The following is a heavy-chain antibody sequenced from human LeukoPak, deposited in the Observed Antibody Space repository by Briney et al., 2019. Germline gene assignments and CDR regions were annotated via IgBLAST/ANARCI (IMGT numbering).Heavy chain of an antibody. D-gene: IGHD2-15*01. CDR2: KYARGSS. CDR3: ARGRYCSADICTGGDAFDI. Sequence: KSSETLSLTCTVSGGSISNYYWSWIRQPAGKGLEWIGRKYARGSSNYNPPVQSRVTMSVDTSTNQFSLKMRSVSAADTAVYYCARGRYCSADICTGGDAFDIWGQGTMVSVSP. V-gene: IGHV4-4*07. J-gene: IGHJ3*02. CDR1: GGSISNYY.